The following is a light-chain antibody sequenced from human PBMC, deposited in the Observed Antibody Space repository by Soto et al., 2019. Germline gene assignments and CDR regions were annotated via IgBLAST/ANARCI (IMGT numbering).Light chain of an antibody. CDR2: GTS. CDR3: QQYATSPTWT. Sequence: EFVLTQSPVTLSLSPGERATLSCRASHFISTNYLAWYQQRSGQAPRLLIYGTSTRATGIPDRFSGSGSGPDFTLTISRLEPEDFAVYFCQQYATSPTWTFGHGTKVES. J-gene: IGKJ1*01. CDR1: HFISTNY. V-gene: IGKV3-20*01.